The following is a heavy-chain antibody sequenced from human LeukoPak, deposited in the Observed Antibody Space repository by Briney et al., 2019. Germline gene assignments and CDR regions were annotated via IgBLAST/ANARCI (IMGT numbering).Heavy chain of an antibody. CDR1: GFRYSHYG. V-gene: IGHV3-23*01. CDR2: ITSDSRGI. Sequence: PGGSLRLSCVASGFRYSHYGMNWVRQAPGKGLEWVSGITSDSRGIYYADSVKGRFTISRDNSKNTLYLQMNSLRADDTAVYYCAKVASAFFDYWGQGTLVTVSS. D-gene: IGHD5-12*01. CDR3: AKVASAFFDY. J-gene: IGHJ4*02.